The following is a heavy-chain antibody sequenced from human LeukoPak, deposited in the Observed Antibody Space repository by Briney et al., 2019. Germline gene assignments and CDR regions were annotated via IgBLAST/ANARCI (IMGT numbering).Heavy chain of an antibody. CDR3: AKGTITMIVD. J-gene: IGHJ4*02. Sequence: GGSLRLSCVGSGFKFDDFAMHWVRQGPGKGLEWVALINWNGNNAYYADSVRGRFTISRDNSRNSLHLQMNSLTPEDAALYYCAKGTITMIVDWGQGTLVTVSS. D-gene: IGHD3-22*01. CDR2: INWNGNNA. CDR1: GFKFDDFA. V-gene: IGHV3-43D*03.